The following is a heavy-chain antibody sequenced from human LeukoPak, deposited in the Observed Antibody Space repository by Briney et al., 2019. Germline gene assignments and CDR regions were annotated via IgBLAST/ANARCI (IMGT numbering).Heavy chain of an antibody. CDR3: ARDRSYCSSGTCYGGFDY. J-gene: IGHJ4*02. D-gene: IGHD2-15*01. Sequence: ASVKVSCKASGYTFIGYYMTWVRQAPGQGLECMGWINPNSGDTKYAQKFQGRVTMTRDRSINTIYMELTGLTSDDTAVYYCARDRSYCSSGTCYGGFDYWGLGTLVTVSS. CDR1: GYTFIGYY. CDR2: INPNSGDT. V-gene: IGHV1-2*02.